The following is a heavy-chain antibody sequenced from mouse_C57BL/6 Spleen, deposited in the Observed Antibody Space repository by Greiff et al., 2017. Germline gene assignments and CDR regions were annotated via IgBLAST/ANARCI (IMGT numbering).Heavy chain of an antibody. CDR2: INPNYGTT. V-gene: IGHV1-39*01. D-gene: IGHD4-1*01. CDR3: ARGANWDAGYYYAMDY. Sequence: EVQLQQSGPELAKPGASFPISCTSPGPSFPSSPINFFNHTHLNILDWIGVINPNYGTTSYNQKFKGKATLTVDQSSSTAYMQLNSLTSEDSAVYYCARGANWDAGYYYAMDYWGQGTSVTVSS. CDR1: GPSFPSSP. J-gene: IGHJ4*01.